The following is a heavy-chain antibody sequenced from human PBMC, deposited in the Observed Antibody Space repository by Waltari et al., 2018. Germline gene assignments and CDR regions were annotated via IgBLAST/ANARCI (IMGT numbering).Heavy chain of an antibody. J-gene: IGHJ5*02. CDR1: VFPFSSHW. V-gene: IGHV3-7*01. D-gene: IGHD3-10*01. CDR2: INQDGSGT. Sequence: EVQLVESGGGLVQPGGSLRLSCAASVFPFSSHWMNWVRQAPGKGLEWVALINQDGSGTYYVDSRKGRFTISRDNAKNSLYLQMNSLRVEDTAIYYCARDRGWGWLDPWGQGTLVTVSS. CDR3: ARDRGWGWLDP.